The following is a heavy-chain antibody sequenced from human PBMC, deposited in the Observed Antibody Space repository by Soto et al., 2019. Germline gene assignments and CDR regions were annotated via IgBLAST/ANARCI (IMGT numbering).Heavy chain of an antibody. CDR1: GFTFSTHA. J-gene: IGHJ4*02. V-gene: IGHV3-23*01. CDR2: ISETGTRT. Sequence: GGSLRLSCAASGFTFSTHAMTWVRQAPGRGLEWVSDISETGTRTYYGDSVKGRFTISRDNAKNTLYLQMNSLRAEDTAIYYCAKDRLEPVGVVPRAIEHWGQGT. CDR3: AKDRLEPVGVVPRAIEH. D-gene: IGHD2-2*01.